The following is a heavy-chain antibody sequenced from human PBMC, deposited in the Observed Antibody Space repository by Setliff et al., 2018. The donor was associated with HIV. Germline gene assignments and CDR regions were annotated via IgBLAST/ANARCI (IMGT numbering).Heavy chain of an antibody. CDR3: ARSRRGIAVAFDANLFDT. J-gene: IGHJ5*02. D-gene: IGHD6-19*01. V-gene: IGHV1-69*13. CDR1: GGTFSSYA. CDR2: IIPIFGTA. Sequence: SVKVSCKASGGTFSSYAISWVRQAPGQGLEWMGGIIPIFGTANYAQKFQGRVTITADESTSTAYMELSSLRSEDTAVYYCARSRRGIAVAFDANLFDTWGQGT.